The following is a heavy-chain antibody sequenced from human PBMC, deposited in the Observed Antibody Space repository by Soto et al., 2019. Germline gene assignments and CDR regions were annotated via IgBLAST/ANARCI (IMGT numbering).Heavy chain of an antibody. D-gene: IGHD6-6*01. CDR3: ARRVRQSAKRPSSTYYMDV. V-gene: IGHV4-39*01. Sequence: SETLSLTCTVSGGSISSSSYYWGWIRQPPGKGLEWIGRIYYSGSTYYNPSLKGRVTISVDTSKNQFSLKLSVVTAADTAVYYCARRVRQSAKRPSSTYYMDVWGKGTTVTVSS. CDR2: IYYSGST. J-gene: IGHJ6*03. CDR1: GGSISSSSYY.